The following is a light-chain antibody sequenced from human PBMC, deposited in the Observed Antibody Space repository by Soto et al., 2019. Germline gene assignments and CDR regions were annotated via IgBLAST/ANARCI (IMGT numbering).Light chain of an antibody. CDR3: SSYTSSSTLDVV. J-gene: IGLJ2*01. Sequence: QSALTQPASVSGSPGQSITISCTGTSSDVGGYNYVSWYQQHPGKAPKLMSYDVSNRPSGVSNRFSGSKSGNTASLTISGLQAEDEADYYCSSYTSSSTLDVVFGGGTKVTVL. CDR1: SSDVGGYNY. CDR2: DVS. V-gene: IGLV2-14*01.